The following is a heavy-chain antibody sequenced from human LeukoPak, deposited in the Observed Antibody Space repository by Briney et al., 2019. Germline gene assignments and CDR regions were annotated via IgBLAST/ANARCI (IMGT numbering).Heavy chain of an antibody. CDR1: GFTFSSYW. V-gene: IGHV3-23*01. CDR3: AKPPYYYDSSGYYRPFDY. D-gene: IGHD3-22*01. J-gene: IGHJ4*02. Sequence: PGGSLRLSCAASGFTFSSYWMSWVRQAPGKGLEWVSAISGSGGSTYYADSVKGRFTISRDNSKNTLYLQVNSLRAEDTAVYYCAKPPYYYDSSGYYRPFDYWGQGTLVTVSS. CDR2: ISGSGGST.